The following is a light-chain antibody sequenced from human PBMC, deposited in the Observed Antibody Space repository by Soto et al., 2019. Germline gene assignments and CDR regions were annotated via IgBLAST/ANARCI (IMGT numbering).Light chain of an antibody. CDR3: QHYGSAAPLP. Sequence: EIVLTLSPGTVSLSTGERDTLSCRASQSVSNNYLAWYQQKPGQAPGLLIYGASNRATGIPDRFSGSGSGTHFTRTSSRLEPEDFAVYDCQHYGSAAPLPIGQVTRLEN. J-gene: IGKJ5*01. CDR2: GAS. V-gene: IGKV3-20*01. CDR1: QSVSNNY.